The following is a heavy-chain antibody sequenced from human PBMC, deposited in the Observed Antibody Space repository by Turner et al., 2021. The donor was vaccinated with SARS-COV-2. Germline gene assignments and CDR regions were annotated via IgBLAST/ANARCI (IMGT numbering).Heavy chain of an antibody. J-gene: IGHJ4*02. D-gene: IGHD3-10*01. CDR1: GFNFRSYA. CDR3: ARVGSSWYGEIDY. Sequence: QLQLVESGGGVVQPGTSLRLSRAASGFNFRSYAMHWVRQAPGRGLEWVAVTPYGGSDQYYRDSVKGRFTISRDNSQNTLYLQMNSLRPEDTAVYYCARVGSSWYGEIDYWGQGTLVTVSS. V-gene: IGHV3-30-3*01. CDR2: TPYGGSDQ.